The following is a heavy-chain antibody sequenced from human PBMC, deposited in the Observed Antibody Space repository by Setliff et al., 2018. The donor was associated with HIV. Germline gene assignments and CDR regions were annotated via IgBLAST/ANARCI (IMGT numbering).Heavy chain of an antibody. J-gene: IGHJ3*01. V-gene: IGHV4-39*01. CDR3: ARGRALGV. D-gene: IGHD3-3*02. Sequence: SETLSLTCSVSGGSISSGSYYWSWIRQPPGKGLEWIGSIYYSGSTYYSPSLKSRVTISVDTSKNQFSLKLSSVTAADTAVYYCARGRALGVWGQGTMVTVSS. CDR1: GGSISSGSYY. CDR2: IYYSGST.